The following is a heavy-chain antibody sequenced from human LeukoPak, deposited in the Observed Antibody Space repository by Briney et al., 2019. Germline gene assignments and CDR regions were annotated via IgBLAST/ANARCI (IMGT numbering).Heavy chain of an antibody. CDR2: ISGSGGST. Sequence: GGSLRLSCAASGFTFSSYAMSWVRQAPGKGLEWVSAISGSGGSTYYADSVKGRFTISRDNSKNTLYLQMNSLRAEDTAVYYCAKVREYSSSSGNFQHWGQGTLVTVSS. CDR3: AKVREYSSSSGNFQH. CDR1: GFTFSSYA. J-gene: IGHJ1*01. D-gene: IGHD6-6*01. V-gene: IGHV3-23*01.